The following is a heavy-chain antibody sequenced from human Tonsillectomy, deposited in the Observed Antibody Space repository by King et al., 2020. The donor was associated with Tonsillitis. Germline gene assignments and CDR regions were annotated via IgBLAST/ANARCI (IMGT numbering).Heavy chain of an antibody. D-gene: IGHD2-15*01. CDR2: TYHSGST. CDR3: ARDSRSGNFDY. J-gene: IGHJ4*02. V-gene: IGHV4-38-2*02. Sequence: QLQESGPGLVKPSETLSLTCAVSGYSISSGYYWGWIRQPPGKGLEWIGSTYHSGSTYYNPSLKSRVTISVDTSKNQFSLKLSSVTAADTAVYYCARDSRSGNFDYWGQGTLVTVSS. CDR1: GYSISSGYY.